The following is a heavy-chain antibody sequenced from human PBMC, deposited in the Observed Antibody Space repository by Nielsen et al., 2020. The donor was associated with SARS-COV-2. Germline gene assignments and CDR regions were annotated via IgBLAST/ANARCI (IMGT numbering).Heavy chain of an antibody. Sequence: GGSVRLSCAASGFTFDNYAMTWVRQAPGKGLEWGSVIKRSVGSTYYADPVKGRFTITRDNSRNTLYLQMNSLRVEDTAVYYCVKWVQLDFGYYYYGMDVWGQGTTVTVSS. V-gene: IGHV3-23*01. D-gene: IGHD6-6*01. CDR3: VKWVQLDFGYYYYGMDV. CDR2: IKRSVGST. CDR1: GFTFDNYA. J-gene: IGHJ6*02.